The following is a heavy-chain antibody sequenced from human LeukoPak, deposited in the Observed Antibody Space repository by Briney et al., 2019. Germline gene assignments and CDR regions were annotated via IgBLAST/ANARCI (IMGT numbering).Heavy chain of an antibody. CDR3: ARDLLWFGEGDYYGMDV. CDR1: GFTFSSYA. V-gene: IGHV3-23*01. CDR2: ISGSGGST. J-gene: IGHJ6*02. Sequence: GGSLRLSCAASGFTFSSYAMSWVRQAPGKGLEWVSAISGSGGSTYYADSAKGRFTISRDNSKNTLYLQMNSLRAEDTAVYYCARDLLWFGEGDYYGMDVWGQGTTVTVSS. D-gene: IGHD3-10*01.